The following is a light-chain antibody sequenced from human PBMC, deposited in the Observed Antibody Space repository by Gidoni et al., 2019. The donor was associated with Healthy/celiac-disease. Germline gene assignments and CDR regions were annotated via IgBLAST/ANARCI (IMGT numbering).Light chain of an antibody. V-gene: IGKV3-11*01. CDR3: QQRSSWPRA. Sequence: EIVLTQSPATLSLSPGERATLSCRASQSVSSYLAWYQQKPGQAPRLLIYDASNRATGIPARFSGSGSGTDFTLTISSLEPEDFAVYYCQQRSSWPRAVXPGTKVDIK. CDR1: QSVSSY. J-gene: IGKJ3*01. CDR2: DAS.